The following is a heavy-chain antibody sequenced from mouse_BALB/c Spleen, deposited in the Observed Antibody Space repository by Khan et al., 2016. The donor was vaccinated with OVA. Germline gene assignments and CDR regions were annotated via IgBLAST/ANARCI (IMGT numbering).Heavy chain of an antibody. V-gene: IGHV1S132*01. J-gene: IGHJ3*01. CDR2: IFPGTGTT. Sequence: QVRLQQSGAELVKPGASVKLSCKTSGYTFTSYWIQWVKQRPGQGLGWIGQIFPGTGTTYYNENFKGKATLTVDTSANTAYMQFSSLTSEDSAVYFGARGDFGNYEFVYWGQGTLVTVSP. D-gene: IGHD2-1*01. CDR3: ARGDFGNYEFVY. CDR1: GYTFTSYW.